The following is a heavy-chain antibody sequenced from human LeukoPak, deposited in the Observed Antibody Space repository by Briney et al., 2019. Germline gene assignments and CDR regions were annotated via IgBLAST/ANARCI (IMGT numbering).Heavy chain of an antibody. CDR3: ARHELRHWATVTTYFNY. D-gene: IGHD4-17*01. CDR1: GGSISSGGYY. V-gene: IGHV4-31*03. Sequence: SETLSLTCTVSGGSISSGGYYWSWIRQHPGKGLEWIGYIYYSGSTYYNPSLKSRVTISVDTSKNQFSLKLSSVTAADTAVYYCARHELRHWATVTTYFNYWGQGTLVTVSS. CDR2: IYYSGST. J-gene: IGHJ4*02.